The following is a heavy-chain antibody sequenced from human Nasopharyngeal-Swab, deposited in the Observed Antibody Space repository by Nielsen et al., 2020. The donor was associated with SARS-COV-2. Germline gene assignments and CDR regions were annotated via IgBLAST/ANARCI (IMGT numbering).Heavy chain of an antibody. V-gene: IGHV4-59*01. J-gene: IGHJ4*02. D-gene: IGHD3-22*01. Sequence: SETLSLTCTVSGASISTYYWSWIRQPPGKGLEWIGYIHSSGTTNYNPSLKSRVTISVDTSKNQFSLKLSPVTAADTAVYYCARDHSYYDSNGYYFDYWGLGTLVTVSS. CDR1: GASISTYY. CDR2: IHSSGTT. CDR3: ARDHSYYDSNGYYFDY.